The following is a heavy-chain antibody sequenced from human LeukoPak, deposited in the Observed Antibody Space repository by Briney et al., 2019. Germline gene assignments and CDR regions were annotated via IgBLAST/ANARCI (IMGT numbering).Heavy chain of an antibody. D-gene: IGHD6-13*01. J-gene: IGHJ4*02. Sequence: PGRSLRLSCAASGFTFSSYAMHWVRQAPGKGLEWVAVISYDGSNKYYADSVKGRFTISRDNSKNTLYLQMNSLRAEDTAVYYCARAPYSSSWWPNWGQGTLVTVSS. CDR2: ISYDGSNK. CDR3: ARAPYSSSWWPN. CDR1: GFTFSSYA. V-gene: IGHV3-30-3*01.